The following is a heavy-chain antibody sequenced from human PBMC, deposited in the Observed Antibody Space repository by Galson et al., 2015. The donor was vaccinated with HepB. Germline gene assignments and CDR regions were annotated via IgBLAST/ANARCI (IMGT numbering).Heavy chain of an antibody. CDR3: AREYSSSWNYYYYGMDV. Sequence: SLRLSCAASGFTFSSYWMHWVRQAPGKGLVWVSRINSDGSSTSYADSVKGRLTISRDNAKNTLYLQMNSLRAEDTAVYYCAREYSSSWNYYYYGMDVWGQGTTVTVSS. CDR1: GFTFSSYW. J-gene: IGHJ6*02. V-gene: IGHV3-74*01. D-gene: IGHD6-13*01. CDR2: INSDGSST.